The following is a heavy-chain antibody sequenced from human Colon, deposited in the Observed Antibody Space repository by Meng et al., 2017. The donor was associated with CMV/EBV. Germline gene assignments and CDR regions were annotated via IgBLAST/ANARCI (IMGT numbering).Heavy chain of an antibody. CDR3: ATGSTSYQRIDQFAY. D-gene: IGHD2-2*01. CDR1: GFAFSTYS. Sequence: GESLRLSCAAAGFAFSTYSMNWVRQAPGQGLEWVSSINPRSSHIYYADSLKVRFTISRDNAKNSLYLQMNSLRAEDTAVYYCATGSTSYQRIDQFAYWGQGTLVTVSS. V-gene: IGHV3-21*01. CDR2: INPRSSHI. J-gene: IGHJ4*02.